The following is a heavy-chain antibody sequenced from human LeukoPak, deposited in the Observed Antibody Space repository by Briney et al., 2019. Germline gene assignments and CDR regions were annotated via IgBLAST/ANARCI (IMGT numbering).Heavy chain of an antibody. V-gene: IGHV4-59*01. D-gene: IGHD6-19*01. J-gene: IGHJ4*02. CDR1: GGSISSYY. CDR2: IYYSGST. Sequence: SETLSLTCTVSGGSISSYYWSWIRQPPGKGLEWIGYIYYSGSTNYNPSLKSRVTISVDTSKNQFSLKLSSVTAADTAVYYCARVYAVAGTFDYWGQGTLVTVSS. CDR3: ARVYAVAGTFDY.